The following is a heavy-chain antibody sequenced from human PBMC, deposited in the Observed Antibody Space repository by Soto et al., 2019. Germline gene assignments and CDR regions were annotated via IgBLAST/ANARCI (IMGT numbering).Heavy chain of an antibody. Sequence: SVNVSCKASGYTFTSYGISWVRHAPGQGLEWMGWISAYNGNTNYAQKLQGRATMTTDTSTNTAHMELRSLTSDDTAVYYCAICPSPIWFWGLFYDWFDPWGQGTLVTVPS. V-gene: IGHV1-18*01. CDR2: ISAYNGNT. CDR1: GYTFTSYG. J-gene: IGHJ5*02. CDR3: AICPSPIWFWGLFYDWFDP. D-gene: IGHD3-10*01.